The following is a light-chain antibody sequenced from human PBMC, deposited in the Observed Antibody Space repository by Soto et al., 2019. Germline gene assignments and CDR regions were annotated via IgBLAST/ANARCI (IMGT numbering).Light chain of an antibody. CDR3: ISYAGSETFVL. Sequence: QSALTQPSSASGSPGQSVTISCTGTSSDVGRFDYVSWYQQHPGKAPKLIIYQVNKLPSGVPDRFSGSKSDNTVSLDVSGLQTDDEDDYCCISYAGSETFVLVGGGTKRTVL. CDR1: SSDVGRFDY. V-gene: IGLV2-8*01. CDR2: QVN. J-gene: IGLJ2*01.